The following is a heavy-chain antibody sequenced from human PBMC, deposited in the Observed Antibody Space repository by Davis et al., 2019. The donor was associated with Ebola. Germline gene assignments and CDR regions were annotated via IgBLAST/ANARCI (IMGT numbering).Heavy chain of an antibody. V-gene: IGHV1-24*01. CDR1: GYTLTELS. D-gene: IGHD3-10*01. CDR2: FDPEDGET. J-gene: IGHJ4*02. Sequence: ASVKVSCKVSGYTLTELSMHWVRQAPGKGLEWMGGFDPEDGETIYAQKFQGRVTITADESTSTAYMELSSLRSEDTAVYYCARDRGYGSGSHWGQGTLVTVSS. CDR3: ARDRGYGSGSH.